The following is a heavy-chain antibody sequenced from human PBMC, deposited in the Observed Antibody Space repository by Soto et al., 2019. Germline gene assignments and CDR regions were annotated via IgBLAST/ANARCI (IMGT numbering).Heavy chain of an antibody. J-gene: IGHJ4*02. D-gene: IGHD6-19*01. CDR1: RFTFSSYG. CDR3: AKDDSIAVEGYYFDY. V-gene: IGHV3-30*18. CDR2: ISYDGSNK. Sequence: QVQLVESGGGVVQPGRSLRLSCAASRFTFSSYGMHWVRQAPGKGLEWVAVISYDGSNKYYADSVKGRFTISRDNSKNTLYLQMNSLRAEDTAVYYCAKDDSIAVEGYYFDYWGQGTLVTVSS.